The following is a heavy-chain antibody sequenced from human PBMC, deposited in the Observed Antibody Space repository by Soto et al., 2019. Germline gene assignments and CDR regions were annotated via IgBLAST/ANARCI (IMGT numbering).Heavy chain of an antibody. D-gene: IGHD3-10*01. V-gene: IGHV4-34*01. Sequence: PSETLSLTCAVYGGSFSGYYWSWIRQPPGKGLEWIGEVNHRRNTMYNPSLKSRVSISADSSKNQFSLKLSSVTAADTAVYYCARVVIQGDGLDVWGPGTTVTVSS. J-gene: IGHJ6*02. CDR2: VNHRRNT. CDR1: GGSFSGYY. CDR3: ARVVIQGDGLDV.